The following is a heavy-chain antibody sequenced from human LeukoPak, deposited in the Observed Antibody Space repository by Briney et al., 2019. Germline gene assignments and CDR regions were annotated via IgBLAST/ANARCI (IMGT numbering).Heavy chain of an antibody. Sequence: SETLSLTCTVTGASISRYYWSWIRQPPGKGLEWIGYIYYSGSTNYNPSLKSRVTISEDTSKNHFSLKLSSVTAADTAVYYCARASWLPQSRNYYYMDVWGKGTTVTISS. CDR3: ARASWLPQSRNYYYMDV. V-gene: IGHV4-59*01. J-gene: IGHJ6*03. CDR1: GASISRYY. D-gene: IGHD5-12*01. CDR2: IYYSGST.